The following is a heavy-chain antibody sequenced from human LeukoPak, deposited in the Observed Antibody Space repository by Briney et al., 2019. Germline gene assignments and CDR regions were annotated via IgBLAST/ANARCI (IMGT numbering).Heavy chain of an antibody. Sequence: SETLSLTCGVSGGSFSGYYWSWIRQSPGKGLEWIGEINESGSTDYNPSLMSRVTISLDTSKNQFSLKLSSMTAADTAVYYCVRFSQFDLAFDYWGQGTLVSVSS. CDR3: VRFSQFDLAFDY. CDR1: GGSFSGYY. J-gene: IGHJ4*02. CDR2: INESGST. V-gene: IGHV4-34*01. D-gene: IGHD5-24*01.